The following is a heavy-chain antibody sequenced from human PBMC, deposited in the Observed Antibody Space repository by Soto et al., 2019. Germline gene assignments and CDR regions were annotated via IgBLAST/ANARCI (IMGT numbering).Heavy chain of an antibody. D-gene: IGHD2-15*01. V-gene: IGHV3-30*18. J-gene: IGHJ4*02. CDR2: ISYDGSNK. Sequence: PGGSLRLSCAASGFTFSSYGMHWVRQAPGKGLEWVAVISYDGSNKYYADSVKGRFTISRDRSKNTLYLQMNSLSAEDRAVYYCAKDPLRGYCSGGSCYVGLFDYWGQGTLVTVSS. CDR3: AKDPLRGYCSGGSCYVGLFDY. CDR1: GFTFSSYG.